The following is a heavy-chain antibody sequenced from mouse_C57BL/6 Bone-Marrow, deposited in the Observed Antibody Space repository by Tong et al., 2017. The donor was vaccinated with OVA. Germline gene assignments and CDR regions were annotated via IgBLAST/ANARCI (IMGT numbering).Heavy chain of an antibody. J-gene: IGHJ2*01. D-gene: IGHD1-1*01. CDR1: GFNIKDYY. CDR3: ARDYYGSSWGYYFDY. Sequence: EVQLQESGAELVRSGASVKLSCTASGFNIKDYYMHWVKQRPEQGLEWIGWIDPENGDTEYAPKFQGKATMTADTSSNTAYLQLSSLTSEDSAVYYCARDYYGSSWGYYFDYWGQGTTLTVSS. V-gene: IGHV14-4*02. CDR2: IDPENGDT.